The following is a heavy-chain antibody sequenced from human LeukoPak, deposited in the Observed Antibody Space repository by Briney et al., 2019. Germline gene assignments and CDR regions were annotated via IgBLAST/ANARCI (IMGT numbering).Heavy chain of an antibody. CDR2: IYPSDPDN. CDR1: GYSFTSYW. J-gene: IGHJ5*02. Sequence: GESLKISCKGSGYSFTSYWIGWVRQMPGKGLGWMGIIYPSDPDNRYSPSFQGQVTISADKSISTAYLQWSSLKASDTAMYYCARRTTGTSSVWFDPWGQGTLVTVSS. V-gene: IGHV5-51*01. CDR3: ARRTTGTSSVWFDP. D-gene: IGHD1-1*01.